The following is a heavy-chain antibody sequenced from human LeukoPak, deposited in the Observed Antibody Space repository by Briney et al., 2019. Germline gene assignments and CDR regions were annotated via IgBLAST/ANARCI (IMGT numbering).Heavy chain of an antibody. V-gene: IGHV3-7*01. Sequence: GGSLRLSCAASGFTVSSNYMSWVRQAPGKGLEWVANIKRDGSGKYYVDSVKGRFTISRDNAKNSLYLQMNSLRTEDTAVYYCARGRGSWYGVYFDYWGQGTLVTVSS. CDR1: GFTVSSNY. CDR3: ARGRGSWYGVYFDY. D-gene: IGHD6-13*01. J-gene: IGHJ4*02. CDR2: IKRDGSGK.